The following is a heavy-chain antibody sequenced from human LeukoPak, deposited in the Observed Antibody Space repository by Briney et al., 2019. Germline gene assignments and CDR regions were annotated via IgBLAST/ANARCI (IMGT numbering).Heavy chain of an antibody. V-gene: IGHV1-3*01. CDR1: GYTFTSYA. Sequence: PGRSLRLSCAASGYTFTSYAMHWVRQAPGQRLEWMGWINAGNGNTKYSQKFQGRVTITRDTSASTAYMELSSLRSEDTAVYYCARVKGVTMVRGVSFDYWGQGILVTVSS. CDR2: INAGNGNT. J-gene: IGHJ4*02. CDR3: ARVKGVTMVRGVSFDY. D-gene: IGHD3-10*01.